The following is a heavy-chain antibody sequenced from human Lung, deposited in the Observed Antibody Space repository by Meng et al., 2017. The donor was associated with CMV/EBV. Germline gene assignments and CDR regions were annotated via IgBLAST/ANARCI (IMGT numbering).Heavy chain of an antibody. Sequence: GGSXRLSCAASGFTFSYYYMTWVRKAPGKGLGGVSYISSSSTTLNYADSVKGRFTISRDNAKDSLYLQIDSCGVEDTAVYYCARDGAGSIDYWGQGTLVTVSS. CDR1: GFTFSYYY. CDR3: ARDGAGSIDY. CDR2: ISSSSTTL. V-gene: IGHV3-11*04. D-gene: IGHD6-19*01. J-gene: IGHJ4*02.